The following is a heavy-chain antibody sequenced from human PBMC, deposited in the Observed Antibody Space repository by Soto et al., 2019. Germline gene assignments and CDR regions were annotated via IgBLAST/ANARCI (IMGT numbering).Heavy chain of an antibody. CDR3: ASGIQLRIRRINNGDSG. CDR1: GGTFSTYA. D-gene: IGHD5-18*01. V-gene: IGHV1-69*12. CDR2: IIPMFGTA. Sequence: QVQLVQSGAEVKKPESSVKVSCKAPGGTFSTYAISWVRQAPGQGLEWMGGIIPMFGTANYAQRFQDRVTITADESTNTVYMELSSLRSEDTAVYFCASGIQLRIRRINNGDSGWGQGTLVTVSS. J-gene: IGHJ4*02.